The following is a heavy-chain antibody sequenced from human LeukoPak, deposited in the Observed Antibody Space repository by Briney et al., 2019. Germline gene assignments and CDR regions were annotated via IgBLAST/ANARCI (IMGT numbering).Heavy chain of an antibody. J-gene: IGHJ4*02. CDR1: GGSISSYY. CDR2: IYYSGST. Sequence: SETLSLTCTVSGGSISSYYWSWIRQPPGKGLEWIGYIYYSGSTYYNPSLKSRVTISVDTSKNQFSLKLSSVTAADTAVYYCARIVEMATTFDYWGQGTLVTVSS. V-gene: IGHV4-59*08. CDR3: ARIVEMATTFDY. D-gene: IGHD5-24*01.